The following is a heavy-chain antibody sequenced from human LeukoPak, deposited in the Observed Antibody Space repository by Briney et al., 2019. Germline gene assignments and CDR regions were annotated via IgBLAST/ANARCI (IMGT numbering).Heavy chain of an antibody. CDR1: GFTFSLYA. CDR3: AKESTVTPGNVNWFDP. V-gene: IGHV3-23*01. CDR2: ISGSGDNT. Sequence: GGSLRLSCAASGFTFSLYAMSWVRQTPGKGLEWISTISGSGDNTYYAESVKGRFTISRDNSRNTLYLRMKSLRAEDTAMYYCAKESTVTPGNVNWFDPWGQGTLVTVSS. D-gene: IGHD4-17*01. J-gene: IGHJ5*02.